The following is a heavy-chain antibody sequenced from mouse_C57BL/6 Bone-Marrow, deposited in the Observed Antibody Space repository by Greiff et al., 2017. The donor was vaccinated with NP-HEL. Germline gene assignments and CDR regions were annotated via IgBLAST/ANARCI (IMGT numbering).Heavy chain of an antibody. D-gene: IGHD2-5*01. CDR3: ARRSNYVFAY. J-gene: IGHJ3*01. Sequence: VQLQQSGAELVRPGTSVKVSCKASGYAFTNYLIEWVKQRPGQGLEWIGVINPGSGGTNYNEKFKGKATLTADKSSSTAYMQLSSLTSEDSAVYFCARRSNYVFAYWGQGTLVTVSA. V-gene: IGHV1-54*01. CDR1: GYAFTNYL. CDR2: INPGSGGT.